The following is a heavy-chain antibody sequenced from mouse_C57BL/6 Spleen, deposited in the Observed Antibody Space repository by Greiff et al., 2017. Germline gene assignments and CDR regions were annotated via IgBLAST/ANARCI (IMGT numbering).Heavy chain of an antibody. CDR3: ARGLRRRGDFDY. V-gene: IGHV1-69*01. CDR2: IDPSDSYT. Sequence: QVQLQQPGAELVMPGASVKLSCKASGYTFTSYWMHWVKQRPGQGLEWIGEIDPSDSYTNYNQKFKGKSTLTVDKSSSTASMQLSSLTSEDSAVYYCARGLRRRGDFDYWGQGTTLTGSS. CDR1: GYTFTSYW. D-gene: IGHD2-4*01. J-gene: IGHJ2*01.